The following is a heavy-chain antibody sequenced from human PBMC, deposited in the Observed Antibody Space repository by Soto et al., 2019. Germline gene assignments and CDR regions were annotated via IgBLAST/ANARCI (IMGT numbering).Heavy chain of an antibody. V-gene: IGHV3-21*01. CDR2: VSSSSSYI. D-gene: IGHD3-10*01. Sequence: EVQLVESGGGLVKPGGSLRLSCAASGFTFSGHTINWVRQAPGKGLEWVSSVSSSSSYIYYADSVKGRFTVSRDNAEKALYLQMNSLRAEETAIYYCARCMGFDGSGYAFFDSWGQGTLVTVSS. CDR3: ARCMGFDGSGYAFFDS. CDR1: GFTFSGHT. J-gene: IGHJ4*02.